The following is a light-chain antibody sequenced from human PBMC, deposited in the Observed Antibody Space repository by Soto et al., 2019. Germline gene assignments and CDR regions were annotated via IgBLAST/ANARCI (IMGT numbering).Light chain of an antibody. V-gene: IGLV1-47*01. CDR2: MNN. CDR3: AAWDDSLSGVV. CDR1: SSNIGSSN. Sequence: QLVLTQPPSASGTPGQRVTISCSGSSSNIGSSNVYWYHQLPGTAPKLLIYMNNQRPSGVPDRFSGSKSGTSASLAISGLRSEDEADYYCAAWDDSLSGVVFGGGTKLTVL. J-gene: IGLJ2*01.